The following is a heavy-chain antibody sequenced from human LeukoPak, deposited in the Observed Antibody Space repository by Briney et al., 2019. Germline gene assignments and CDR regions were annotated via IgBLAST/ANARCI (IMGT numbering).Heavy chain of an antibody. J-gene: IGHJ3*01. CDR2: IDYNGS. CDR1: GGSITGDSHY. D-gene: IGHD3-22*01. Sequence: SETLSLTCTVSGGSITGDSHYWAWIRQPPEKGLEWIGHIDYNGSFYNPSLKSRITISVDASKKQFSLRLRSMSPADTAVYFCARLSDTRRGLAFDVWGQGSLVSVSS. CDR3: ARLSDTRRGLAFDV. V-gene: IGHV4-39*01.